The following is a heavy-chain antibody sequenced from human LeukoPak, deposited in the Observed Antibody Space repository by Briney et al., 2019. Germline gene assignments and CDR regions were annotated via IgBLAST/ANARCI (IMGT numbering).Heavy chain of an antibody. V-gene: IGHV3-23*01. CDR1: GFTFNSYW. CDR3: AKDFVVVTAQFDY. Sequence: PGGPLRLSCAASGFTFNSYWMNWVRQAPGRGLEWVSAISGSGGSTYYADSVKGRFTISRDNSKNTLYLQMNSLRAEDTAVYYCAKDFVVVTAQFDYWGQGTLVTVSS. CDR2: ISGSGGST. J-gene: IGHJ4*02. D-gene: IGHD2-21*02.